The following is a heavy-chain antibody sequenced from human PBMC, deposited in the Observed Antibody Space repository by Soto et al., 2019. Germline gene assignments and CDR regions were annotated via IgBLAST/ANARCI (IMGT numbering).Heavy chain of an antibody. J-gene: IGHJ4*02. D-gene: IGHD6-19*01. CDR2: IYHTGST. V-gene: IGHV4-30-2*01. CDR3: ARFRSSGWYGGY. Sequence: SETLSLTCAVSGGSISSTDYSWSWIRQPPGRALEWIGYIYHTGSTYYNPSLKSRVTISADRAKNQFSLKLSSVTAADTAVYYCARFRSSGWYGGYWGQGTLVTVSS. CDR1: GGSISSTDYS.